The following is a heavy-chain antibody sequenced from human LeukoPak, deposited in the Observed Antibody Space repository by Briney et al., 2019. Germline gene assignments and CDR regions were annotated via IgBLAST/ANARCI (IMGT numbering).Heavy chain of an antibody. J-gene: IGHJ3*02. CDR1: GFTFSSYT. CDR2: ISSSSSYI. Sequence: PGGSLRLSCAASGFTFSSYTLNWVRQAPGKGLEWVSSISSSSSYIYYADSVKGRFTISRDNTKNSLYLQMNSLRAEDTAVYYCARDLLPYGIPRPTDAFDIWGQGTMVTVSS. CDR3: ARDLLPYGIPRPTDAFDI. D-gene: IGHD1-14*01. V-gene: IGHV3-21*01.